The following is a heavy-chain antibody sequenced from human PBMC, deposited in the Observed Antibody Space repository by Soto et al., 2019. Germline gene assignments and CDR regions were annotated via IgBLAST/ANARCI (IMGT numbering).Heavy chain of an antibody. CDR2: IYYSGST. D-gene: IGHD3-10*01. Sequence: QVQLQESGPGLVKPSETLSLTCTVSGGSISSYYWSWIRQPPGKGLEWIGYIYYSGSTNYNPSLKSRVTISVDKSKNQFSLKLSSVTAAATAVYYCARLLWSRGDWFDPWGQGTLVPVSS. CDR3: ARLLWSRGDWFDP. J-gene: IGHJ5*02. CDR1: GGSISSYY. V-gene: IGHV4-59*08.